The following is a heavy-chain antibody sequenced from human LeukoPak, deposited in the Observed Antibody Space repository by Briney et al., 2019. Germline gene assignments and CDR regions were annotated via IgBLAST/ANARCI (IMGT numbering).Heavy chain of an antibody. CDR2: ISSSSSTI. J-gene: IGHJ5*02. D-gene: IGHD2-21*01. V-gene: IGHV3-48*04. CDR3: ARDTYCGGDCYSNWFDP. Sequence: PGGSLRLSCAASGFTFSSYSMNWVRQAPGKGLEWVSYISSSSSTIYYADSVKGRFTISRDNAKNSLYLQMNSLRAEDTAVYYCARDTYCGGDCYSNWFDPWGQGTLVTVSS. CDR1: GFTFSSYS.